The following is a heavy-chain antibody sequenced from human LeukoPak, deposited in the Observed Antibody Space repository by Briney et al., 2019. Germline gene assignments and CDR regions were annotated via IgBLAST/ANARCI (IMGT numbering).Heavy chain of an antibody. CDR1: GYKFISNW. CDR2: IHPSYSDT. CDR3: ARPSSNSSWLPFDY. Sequence: ESLMIFCKACGYKFISNWIGRVIQMAGRRLESMGIIHPSYSDTRYSPSFQSQVTITADKSISPAYLQWSSLTASDTAMYYFARPSSNSSWLPFDYWGQGTLVTVSS. D-gene: IGHD6-13*01. V-gene: IGHV5-51*01. J-gene: IGHJ4*02.